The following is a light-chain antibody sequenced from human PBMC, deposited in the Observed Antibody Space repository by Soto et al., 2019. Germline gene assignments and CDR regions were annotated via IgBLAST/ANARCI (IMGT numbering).Light chain of an antibody. V-gene: IGKV2-28*01. J-gene: IGKJ3*01. CDR1: QSLLHSNGYNY. Sequence: IVMTQSPLSLPVTPGEPASISCRSSQSLLHSNGYNYLDWYLQKPGQSPQLLIYLGSNRASGVPDRFSGSGSGTDFTLKISRVEAEDVGVYYCMQVLHTPFSFGPGTKVD. CDR2: LGS. CDR3: MQVLHTPFS.